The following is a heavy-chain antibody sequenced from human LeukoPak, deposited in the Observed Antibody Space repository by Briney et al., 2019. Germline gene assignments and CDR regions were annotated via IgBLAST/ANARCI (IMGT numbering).Heavy chain of an antibody. D-gene: IGHD4-17*01. CDR3: ARDSLSGDYVTPHYYFDY. Sequence: PGGFLRLSCAAYGFTFNSYAMHWVRQAPGKGLEWVAVISYAGSNKFYADSVKGRFTISRDNSKNTLYLQMNSLRAEDTAVYYCARDSLSGDYVTPHYYFDYWGQGTLVTVSS. V-gene: IGHV3-30-3*01. CDR2: ISYAGSNK. J-gene: IGHJ4*02. CDR1: GFTFNSYA.